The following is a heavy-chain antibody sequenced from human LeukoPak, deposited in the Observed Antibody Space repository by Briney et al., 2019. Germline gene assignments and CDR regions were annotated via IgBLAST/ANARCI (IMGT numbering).Heavy chain of an antibody. CDR2: IYYSGST. D-gene: IGHD3-3*01. CDR3: ARASTIFGHFAY. CDR1: GGSISGTPYY. Sequence: SETLSLTCAISGGSISGTPYYWGWIRQPPGKGLEWIGSIYYSGSTYYNPSLKSRLTISVDTSKNQFSLRLSSVTAADTAVYYCARASTIFGHFAYWGRGTLVTVSS. J-gene: IGHJ4*02. V-gene: IGHV4-39*07.